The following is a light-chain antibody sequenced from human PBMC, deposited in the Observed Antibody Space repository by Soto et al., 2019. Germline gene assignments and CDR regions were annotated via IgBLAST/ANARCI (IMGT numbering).Light chain of an antibody. CDR2: LEVSGSY. CDR1: SGHSGYI. Sequence: QSVLTQSSSASASLGYSVTLTCTLSSGHSGYIIAWHQQQQGKATRYMMKLEVSGSYNKGGGVPHRSSCSSSGADRYLTISLLHFEDDADYYCETWDNNILVFGGGTKLTVL. V-gene: IGLV4-60*02. CDR3: ETWDNNILV. J-gene: IGLJ2*01.